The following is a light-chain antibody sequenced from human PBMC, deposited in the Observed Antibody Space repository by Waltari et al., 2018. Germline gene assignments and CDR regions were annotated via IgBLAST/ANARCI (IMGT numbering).Light chain of an antibody. V-gene: IGLV2-23*03. CDR2: DGT. Sequence: SALTQPASVSGSRGQSITISCTGLSDDYDIPNFVSWYQQLPDKAPKLIIYDGTQRPAGVSPRFVASTSGSTASLTSSGLQADDEADYFCCSYGSSYTLLFGGGTRLTVL. J-gene: IGLJ2*01. CDR3: CSYGSSYTLL. CDR1: SDDYDIPNF.